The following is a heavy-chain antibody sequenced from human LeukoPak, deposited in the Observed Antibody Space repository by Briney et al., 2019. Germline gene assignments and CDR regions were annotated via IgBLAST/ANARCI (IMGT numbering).Heavy chain of an antibody. D-gene: IGHD3-22*01. Sequence: PSETLSLTCTVSGGSISSGDYYWSWIRQPPGKGLEWIGYIYYSGTTNYNPSLKSRVTMSVDTSKNQFSLKLSSVTAADTAVYYCARETHDRNAYYYLHYWGQGTLITVSS. J-gene: IGHJ4*02. V-gene: IGHV4-61*08. CDR1: GGSISSGDYY. CDR3: ARETHDRNAYYYLHY. CDR2: IYYSGTT.